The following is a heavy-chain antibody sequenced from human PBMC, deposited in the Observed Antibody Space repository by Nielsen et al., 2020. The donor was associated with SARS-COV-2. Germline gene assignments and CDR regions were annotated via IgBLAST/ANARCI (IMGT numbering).Heavy chain of an antibody. CDR2: ISSSSSYI. V-gene: IGHV3-21*01. CDR1: GFTFSSYA. J-gene: IGHJ4*02. Sequence: GGSLRLSCAASGFTFSSYAMSWDRQAPGKGLEWVSSISSSSSYIYYADSVKGRFTISRDNAKNSLYLQMNSLRAEDTAVYYCARVLYYDNSGFQFWGQGTLVTVSS. D-gene: IGHD3-22*01. CDR3: ARVLYYDNSGFQF.